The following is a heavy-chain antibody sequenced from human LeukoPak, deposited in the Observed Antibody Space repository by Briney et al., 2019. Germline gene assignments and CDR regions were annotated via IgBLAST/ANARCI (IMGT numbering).Heavy chain of an antibody. J-gene: IGHJ4*02. V-gene: IGHV1-18*01. CDR3: ARDSQLLLASPFDY. CDR1: GYTFTSYG. D-gene: IGHD2-2*01. Sequence: ASVKVSRKASGYTFTSYGISWVRQAPGQGLEWMGWISAYNGNTNYAQKLQGRVTMTTDTSTSTAYMELRSLRSDDTAVYYCARDSQLLLASPFDYWGQGTLVTVSS. CDR2: ISAYNGNT.